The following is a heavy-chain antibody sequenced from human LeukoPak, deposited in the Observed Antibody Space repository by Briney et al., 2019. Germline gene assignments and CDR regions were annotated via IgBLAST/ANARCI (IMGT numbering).Heavy chain of an antibody. J-gene: IGHJ5*02. CDR1: GFTFSSYA. CDR2: ISYDGSNK. Sequence: PGRSLRLSCAASGFTFSSYAMHWVRQAPGKVLEWVAVISYDGSNKYYADSVKGRFTISRDNSKNTLYLQMNSLRAEDTAVYYCARAQPKYIVVVPAAFDPWGQGTLVTVSS. CDR3: ARAQPKYIVVVPAAFDP. D-gene: IGHD2-2*01. V-gene: IGHV3-30*04.